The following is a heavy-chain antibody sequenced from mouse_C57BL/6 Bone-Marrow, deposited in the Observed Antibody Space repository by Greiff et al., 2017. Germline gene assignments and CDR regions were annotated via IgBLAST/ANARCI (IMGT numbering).Heavy chain of an antibody. CDR3: ARNSDYDPYWYFDV. Sequence: VKLVESGPGLVQPSQSLSITCTVSGFSLTSYGVHWVRQSPGKGLEWLGVIWSGGSTDYTAAFISRLSISKDNSKSQVFFKMNSLQADDTAIYYCARNSDYDPYWYFDVWGTGTTVTVSS. CDR2: IWSGGST. D-gene: IGHD2-4*01. CDR1: GFSLTSYG. J-gene: IGHJ1*03. V-gene: IGHV2-2*01.